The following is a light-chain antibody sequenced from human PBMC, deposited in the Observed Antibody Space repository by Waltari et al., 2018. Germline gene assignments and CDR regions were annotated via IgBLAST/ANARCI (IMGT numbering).Light chain of an antibody. Sequence: QAEVTQEPSLTVSPGGTVTLTCGSSTGAVTSNPHPYWFLPKPGQAPRTLIYDTDNKHSWTPARFSGSLLGGKAALTLSGAQPEDEAVYYCLLSFYDIRAFGGGTKLTVL. CDR3: LLSFYDIRA. V-gene: IGLV7-46*01. CDR2: DTD. CDR1: TGAVTSNPH. J-gene: IGLJ3*02.